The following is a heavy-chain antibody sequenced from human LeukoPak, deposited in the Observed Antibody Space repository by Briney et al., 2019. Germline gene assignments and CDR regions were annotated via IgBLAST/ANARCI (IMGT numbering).Heavy chain of an antibody. Sequence: GRSLRLSCAASGFTFSSYAMHWVRQAPGKGLEWVAVISYDGSNKYYADSVKGRFTISRDNSKNTLYLQMNSLRAEDTAVYYCARDGYGDPGWDYWGQGTLVTVSS. D-gene: IGHD4-17*01. J-gene: IGHJ4*02. CDR2: ISYDGSNK. CDR3: ARDGYGDPGWDY. CDR1: GFTFSSYA. V-gene: IGHV3-30-3*01.